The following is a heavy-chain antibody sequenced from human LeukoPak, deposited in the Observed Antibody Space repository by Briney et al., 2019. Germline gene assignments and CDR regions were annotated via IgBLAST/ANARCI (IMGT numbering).Heavy chain of an antibody. D-gene: IGHD3-9*01. CDR3: AGIDTD. CDR1: GFSFSTHW. V-gene: IGHV3-7*03. Sequence: PGGSLRLSCVASGFSFSTHWMHWVRQAPGKGLEWVATINLGGTNKYYVDAVKGRFSISRDDATSSLHLQMNSLRIEGTAVYYCAGIDTDWGQGTLVTVSS. CDR2: INLGGTNK. J-gene: IGHJ4*02.